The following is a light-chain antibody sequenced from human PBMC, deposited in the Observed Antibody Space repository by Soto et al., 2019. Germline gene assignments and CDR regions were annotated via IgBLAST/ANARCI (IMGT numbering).Light chain of an antibody. Sequence: SYVLTQPPSVSVAPGQTARITCGGNNIGSQTVHWYQQKPGQAPVLVVYDDNDRPSGIPERFSGSNSGNTATLTISRVEAGDEADYYCQVWDSRIDHPRVFGGGTKVTVL. CDR3: QVWDSRIDHPRV. CDR2: DDN. J-gene: IGLJ2*01. CDR1: NIGSQT. V-gene: IGLV3-21*02.